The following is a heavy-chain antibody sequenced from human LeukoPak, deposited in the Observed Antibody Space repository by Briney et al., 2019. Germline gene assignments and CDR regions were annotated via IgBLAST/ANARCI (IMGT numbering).Heavy chain of an antibody. Sequence: PSETLSLTCIVSGGSISSSIYYWAWVRQPPGKGLEWIGSIYYSGSTYYNPSLKSRVTISVDTSKNQFSLKLSSVTAADTAVYYCARPTRAHAFDIWGQGTMVTVSS. CDR1: GGSISSSIYY. CDR2: IYYSGST. J-gene: IGHJ3*02. V-gene: IGHV4-39*01. CDR3: ARPTRAHAFDI.